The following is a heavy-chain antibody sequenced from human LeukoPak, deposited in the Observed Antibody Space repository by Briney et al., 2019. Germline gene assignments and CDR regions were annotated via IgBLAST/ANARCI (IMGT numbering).Heavy chain of an antibody. V-gene: IGHV3-23*01. CDR3: AKARSGTSSSCYNY. J-gene: IGHJ4*02. CDR2: ISDSGGTT. Sequence: GGSLRLSCAASGFTFRSYSMNWVRQAPGKGLEWVSGISDSGGTTDYADSVKGRFAISRDNPNNTLYLQMNSLRAEDTAVYYCAKARSGTSSSCYNYWGQGTLVTVSS. CDR1: GFTFRSYS. D-gene: IGHD2-2*02.